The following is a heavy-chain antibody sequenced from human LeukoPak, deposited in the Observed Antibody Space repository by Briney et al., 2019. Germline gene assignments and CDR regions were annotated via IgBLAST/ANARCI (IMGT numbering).Heavy chain of an antibody. CDR3: AKDFGDPRYYFDY. CDR2: ISGVGGNT. Sequence: GGSLRLSCAASGFTFDGYAMHWVRQAPGKGLEWVSLISGVGGNTYYADSAKGRFTISRDNSKNSLYLQMNGLRTEDTALYFCAKDFGDPRYYFDYWGQGTLVTVSS. CDR1: GFTFDGYA. J-gene: IGHJ4*02. D-gene: IGHD3-10*01. V-gene: IGHV3-43*02.